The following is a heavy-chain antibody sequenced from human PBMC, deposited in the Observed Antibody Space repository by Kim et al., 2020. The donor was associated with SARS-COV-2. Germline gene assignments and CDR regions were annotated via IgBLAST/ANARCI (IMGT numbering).Heavy chain of an antibody. D-gene: IGHD3-10*01. J-gene: IGHJ4*02. Sequence: AQKFQGRVTITADESTSTAYMELSSLRSEDTAVYYCASGITMVRGVYFDYWGPGALVTVSS. V-gene: IGHV1-69*01. CDR3: ASGITMVRGVYFDY.